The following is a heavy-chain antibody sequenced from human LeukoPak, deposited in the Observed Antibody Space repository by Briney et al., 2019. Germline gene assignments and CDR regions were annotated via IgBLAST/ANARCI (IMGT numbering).Heavy chain of an antibody. V-gene: IGHV3-20*04. CDR3: ARPYGDAFDI. D-gene: IGHD3-10*01. CDR1: GFTFDDYG. CDR2: INWHGGST. J-gene: IGHJ3*02. Sequence: PGGSLRLSCSASGFTFDDYGMSWVRQAPGRGLEWVSGINWHGGSTVHADSVKGRFTISRDNAKTSLYLQMNSLRAEDTALYYCARPYGDAFDIWGEGTMVTVSS.